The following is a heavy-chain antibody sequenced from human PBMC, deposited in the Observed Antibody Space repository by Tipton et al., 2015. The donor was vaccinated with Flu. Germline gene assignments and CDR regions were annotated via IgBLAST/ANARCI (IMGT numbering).Heavy chain of an antibody. CDR1: GGSISSGSYY. CDR3: ARDAQEHCSSSSSCSESDY. D-gene: IGHD2-2*01. CDR2: IYTSGST. J-gene: IGHJ4*02. Sequence: TLSLTCTVSGGSISSGSYYWSWIRQPAGKGLEWIGRIYTSGSTNYNPSLKSRVTISVDTSKNQFSLKLSSVTAADPAVYYCARDAQEHCSSSSSCSESDYWGQGTLVTVFS. V-gene: IGHV4-61*02.